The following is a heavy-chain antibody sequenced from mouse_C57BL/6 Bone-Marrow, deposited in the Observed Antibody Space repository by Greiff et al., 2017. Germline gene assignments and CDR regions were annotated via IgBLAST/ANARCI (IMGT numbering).Heavy chain of an antibody. CDR1: GYTFTSYW. J-gene: IGHJ2*01. D-gene: IGHD1-1*01. V-gene: IGHV1-69*01. CDR2: IDPSDSYT. Sequence: QVQLQQPGAELVMPGASVKLSCKASGYTFTSYWMHWVKQRPGQGLEWIGEIDPSDSYTNYNQKFKGKSTLTVDKSSSTAYMQLSSLTSEDSAVYYCARLGYGSSHPMDYWGQGTTLTVSS. CDR3: ARLGYGSSHPMDY.